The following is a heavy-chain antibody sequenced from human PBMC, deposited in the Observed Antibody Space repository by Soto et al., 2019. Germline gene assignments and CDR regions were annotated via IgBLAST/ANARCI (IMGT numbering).Heavy chain of an antibody. CDR3: ARRQIPPPTRGAANARGAMDV. V-gene: IGHV3-7*01. J-gene: IGHJ6*02. Sequence: GGSLRLSCAASGFTFSSYWMSWVRQAPGKGLEWVANIKQDGSEKYYVDSVKGRFTISRDNAKNSLYLQMNSLRAEDTAVYYCARRQIPPPTRGAANARGAMDVWGQGTTVTVSS. CDR1: GFTFSSYW. D-gene: IGHD6-13*01. CDR2: IKQDGSEK.